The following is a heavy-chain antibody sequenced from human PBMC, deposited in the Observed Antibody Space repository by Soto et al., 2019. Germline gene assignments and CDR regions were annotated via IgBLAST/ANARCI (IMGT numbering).Heavy chain of an antibody. V-gene: IGHV3-23*01. CDR3: ATGLEYTTSSGKEFDP. D-gene: IGHD6-6*01. CDR2: ISGSGGST. J-gene: IGHJ5*02. CDR1: GFTFSSYA. Sequence: GGSLRLSCGASGFTFSSYAMSWVRQAPGKGLEWVSAISGSGGSTYYADSVKGRFTISRDNSKNTLYLQMNSLRAEDTAVYHCATGLEYTTSSGKEFDPWGQGTLVTVSS.